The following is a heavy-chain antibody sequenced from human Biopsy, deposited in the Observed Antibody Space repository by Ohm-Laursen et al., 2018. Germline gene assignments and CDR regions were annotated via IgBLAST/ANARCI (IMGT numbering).Heavy chain of an antibody. Sequence: PSQTLSLTCTVSGVSINGGRYYWNWIRHHPGKGLEWIGYIFYTANTDYNPSLQSRVTISVDTSKNHFSLRLRSVTPADTAIYYCARDRGYYSDRTVPGYFDLWGRGTLVTVSS. D-gene: IGHD3-22*01. V-gene: IGHV4-31*03. J-gene: IGHJ2*01. CDR1: GVSINGGRYY. CDR3: ARDRGYYSDRTVPGYFDL. CDR2: IFYTANT.